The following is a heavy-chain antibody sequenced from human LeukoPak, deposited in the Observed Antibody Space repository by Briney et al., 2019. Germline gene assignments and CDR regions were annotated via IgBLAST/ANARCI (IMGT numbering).Heavy chain of an antibody. D-gene: IGHD4-17*01. V-gene: IGHV3-21*01. Sequence: GGSLRLSCEASGFTFTTYSMTWVRQAPGKGLEWVSIISSGSSAIFSADALRGRFTISRDDAKNLLYLDMNSLRAEDTAVCYCARGHTAVTRHFDFWGQGTLVTVSS. CDR3: ARGHTAVTRHFDF. J-gene: IGHJ4*02. CDR1: GFTFTTYS. CDR2: ISSGSSAI.